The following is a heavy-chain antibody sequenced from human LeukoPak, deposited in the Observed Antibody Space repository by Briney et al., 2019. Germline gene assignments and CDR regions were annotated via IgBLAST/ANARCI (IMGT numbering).Heavy chain of an antibody. CDR2: INHSGST. J-gene: IGHJ3*02. CDR1: GGSFSGYY. Sequence: SETLSPTCAVYGGSFSGYYWSWIRQPPGKGLEWIGEINHSGSTNYNPSLKSRVTISVDTSKNQFSLKLSSVTAADTAVYYCARDRTHSGYYYDSSGTTHAFDIWGQGTMVTVSS. V-gene: IGHV4-34*01. CDR3: ARDRTHSGYYYDSSGTTHAFDI. D-gene: IGHD3-22*01.